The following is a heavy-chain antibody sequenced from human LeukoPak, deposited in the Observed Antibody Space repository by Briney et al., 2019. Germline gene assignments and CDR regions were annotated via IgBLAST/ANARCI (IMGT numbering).Heavy chain of an antibody. CDR3: ATERITMVRGVITLYFDY. CDR1: GYTLTELS. Sequence: ASVKVSCKVSGYTLTELSMHWVRQAPGKGLEWMGGFDPEDGETIYAQKFQGRVTMTEDTSTDTAYMELSSLRSEDTAVYYCATERITMVRGVITLYFDYWGQGTLVTVSS. D-gene: IGHD3-10*01. J-gene: IGHJ4*02. CDR2: FDPEDGET. V-gene: IGHV1-24*01.